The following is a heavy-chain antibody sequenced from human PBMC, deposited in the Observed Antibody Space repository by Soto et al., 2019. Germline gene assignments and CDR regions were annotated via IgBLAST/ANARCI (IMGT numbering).Heavy chain of an antibody. D-gene: IGHD2-2*01. Sequence: QVQLQESGPGLVKPSQTLSLTCTVSGGSIDSDGSYWSWIRQRPGEGLEWLGYIYYSVTTYYNPSLNSRVSISLDTSKNQFSLRLSSVTAADTSIYSCAGGHCFSSSCSYLYLWGSSTLVTLSS. V-gene: IGHV4-31*03. J-gene: IGHJ2*01. CDR2: IYYSVTT. CDR1: GGSIDSDGSY. CDR3: AGGHCFSSSCSYLYL.